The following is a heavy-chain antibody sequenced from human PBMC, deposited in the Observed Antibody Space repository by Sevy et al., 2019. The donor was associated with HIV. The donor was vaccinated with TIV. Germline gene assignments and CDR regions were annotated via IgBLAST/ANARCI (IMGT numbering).Heavy chain of an antibody. J-gene: IGHJ4*02. CDR1: GFTFSSYA. Sequence: GGSLRLSCAASGFTFSSYAMPWVRQAPGKGLEWVAVISYDGSNKYYADSVKGRFTISRDNSKNTLYLQMNSLRAEDTAVYYCARGGAARPPCGTDYWGQGTLVTVSS. D-gene: IGHD6-6*01. CDR3: ARGGAARPPCGTDY. V-gene: IGHV3-30-3*01. CDR2: ISYDGSNK.